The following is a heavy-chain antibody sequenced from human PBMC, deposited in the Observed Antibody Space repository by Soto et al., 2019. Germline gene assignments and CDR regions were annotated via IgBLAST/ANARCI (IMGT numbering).Heavy chain of an antibody. CDR2: IDHSGYT. CDR1: GGSFSGYY. D-gene: IGHD3-3*01. CDR3: ARVRDWFDP. Sequence: SETLSLTCAVYGGSFSGYYWNWIRQPPGKGLEWIGEIDHSGYTNYNPSLKSRVTISVDTSKNQFSLRLTSVTAADTAVYYCARVRDWFDPGGQGTLVTVSS. J-gene: IGHJ5*02. V-gene: IGHV4-34*01.